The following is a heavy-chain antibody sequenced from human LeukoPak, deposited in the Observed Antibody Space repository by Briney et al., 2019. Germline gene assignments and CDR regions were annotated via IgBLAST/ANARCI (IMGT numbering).Heavy chain of an antibody. J-gene: IGHJ4*02. CDR2: IYYSGST. Sequence: SETLSLTCTVSGGSISSSSYYWGWLRQPPGKGLEWIGSIYYSGSTYYNPSLKSRVTISVDTSKNQFSLKLSSVTAADTAVYYCARETQKSYYFDYWGQGTPVTVSS. CDR3: ARETQKSYYFDY. CDR1: GGSISSSSYY. V-gene: IGHV4-39*07.